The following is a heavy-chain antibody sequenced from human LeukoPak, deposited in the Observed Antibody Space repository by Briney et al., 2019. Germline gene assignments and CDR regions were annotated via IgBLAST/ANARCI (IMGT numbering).Heavy chain of an antibody. CDR1: GGSFSGYY. J-gene: IGHJ5*02. D-gene: IGHD6-13*01. CDR3: ARDRRYSSSWYFNWFDP. Sequence: SETLSLTCAVYGGSFSGYYWNWIRQPPGKGLEWIGEINHSGSTNYNPSLKSRITISVDTSKNQFSLKLSSVTAADTAVYYCARDRRYSSSWYFNWFDPWGQGTLVTVSS. V-gene: IGHV4-34*01. CDR2: INHSGST.